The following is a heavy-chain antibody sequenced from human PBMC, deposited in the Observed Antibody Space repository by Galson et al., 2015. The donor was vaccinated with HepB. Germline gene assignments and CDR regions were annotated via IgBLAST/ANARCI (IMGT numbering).Heavy chain of an antibody. CDR2: ISSSSSFI. Sequence: SLRLSCAASGFTFSSYSMNWVRQAPGKGLEWVSSISSSSSFIYYADSVKGRFTISRDNAKNSLYLQMNSLRAEDTAVYYCARDHERWLQPEHAFDIWGQGTMVTVSS. CDR1: GFTFSSYS. D-gene: IGHD5-24*01. V-gene: IGHV3-21*01. CDR3: ARDHERWLQPEHAFDI. J-gene: IGHJ3*02.